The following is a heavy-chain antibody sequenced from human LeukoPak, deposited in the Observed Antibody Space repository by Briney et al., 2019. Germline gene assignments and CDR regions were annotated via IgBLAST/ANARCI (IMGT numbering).Heavy chain of an antibody. CDR1: GFTFSSYS. CDR2: ISSSSSTI. V-gene: IGHV3-48*01. CDR3: AREAPSLAAFDI. J-gene: IGHJ3*02. Sequence: GGSLRLSCAASGFTFSSYSMTWVRQAPGKGLEWVSYISSSSSTIYYADSVKGRFTISRDNAKNSLYMQMNSLRAEDTALYYCAREAPSLAAFDIWGQGTMITVSS.